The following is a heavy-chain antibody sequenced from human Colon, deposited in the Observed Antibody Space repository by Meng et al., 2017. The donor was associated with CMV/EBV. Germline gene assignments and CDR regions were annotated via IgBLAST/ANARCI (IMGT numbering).Heavy chain of an antibody. CDR1: GFNFNKFD. Sequence: SGFNFNKFDMSWVRQDPEKGLEWVSSIGGGGVNAYYTEAVKGRFTISRDNSRNTLYLELSSLRADDTAVYYCAKGADYLNFWSGYAYWGQGTLVTVSS. CDR2: IGGGGVNA. D-gene: IGHD3-3*01. CDR3: AKGADYLNFWSGYAY. V-gene: IGHV3-23*01. J-gene: IGHJ4*02.